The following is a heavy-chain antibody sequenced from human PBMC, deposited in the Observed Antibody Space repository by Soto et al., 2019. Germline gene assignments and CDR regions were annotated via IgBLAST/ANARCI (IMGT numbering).Heavy chain of an antibody. CDR2: ISYDGSNK. V-gene: IGHV3-30*03. CDR1: GFTFSSHG. J-gene: IGHJ4*02. CDR3: ARYRRDSGWYYFDY. D-gene: IGHD6-19*01. Sequence: GGSLRLSCASSGFTFSSHGMHWVRQAPGKGLEWVAVISYDGSNKDYADSVKGRFTISRDNSKNTLYLQMNSLRAEDTAVYYCARYRRDSGWYYFDYWGQGTLVTVS.